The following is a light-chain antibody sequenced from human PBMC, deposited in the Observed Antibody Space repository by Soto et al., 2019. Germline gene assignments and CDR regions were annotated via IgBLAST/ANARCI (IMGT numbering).Light chain of an antibody. CDR3: QQYNIWPLWT. Sequence: EIVMTQSPATLSVSPGERATLSCRASQSVSSNVAWYQQIPGQTPRLLIYAASTRATDVPARFSGGGSETEFTLTISSLQSEDFAVYFCQQYNIWPLWTFGQGTKVDIK. CDR1: QSVSSN. J-gene: IGKJ1*01. V-gene: IGKV3-15*01. CDR2: AAS.